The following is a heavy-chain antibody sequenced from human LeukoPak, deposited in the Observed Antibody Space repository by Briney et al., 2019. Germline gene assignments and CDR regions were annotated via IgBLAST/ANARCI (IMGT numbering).Heavy chain of an antibody. J-gene: IGHJ1*01. Sequence: SGTLSLTCTVYGGSFSGHYWTWIRQPPGKGLEWIGEINRGGSTSYNPSLKSRVTISIDTSKKQFSLKLNSVTAADTGVYYCARGYDSGSYYQFWGQGTLVTVSS. CDR3: ARGYDSGSYYQF. V-gene: IGHV4-34*01. CDR2: INRGGST. D-gene: IGHD3-10*01. CDR1: GGSFSGHY.